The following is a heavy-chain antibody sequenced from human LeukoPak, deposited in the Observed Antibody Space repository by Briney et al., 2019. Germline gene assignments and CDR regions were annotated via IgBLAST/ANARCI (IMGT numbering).Heavy chain of an antibody. J-gene: IGHJ6*03. CDR2: ISSRSSPI. CDR3: ARASTQPGYYESDYYYMDV. Sequence: SGGSLRLSCAASGFSFSSYSMNWVRQAPGKGLEWVSYISSRSSPIYYADSVKGRFSISRDNGKNSLDLQMNSLRAEDTAVYYCARASTQPGYYESDYYYMDVWGKGTTVTVSS. D-gene: IGHD3-22*01. CDR1: GFSFSSYS. V-gene: IGHV3-48*04.